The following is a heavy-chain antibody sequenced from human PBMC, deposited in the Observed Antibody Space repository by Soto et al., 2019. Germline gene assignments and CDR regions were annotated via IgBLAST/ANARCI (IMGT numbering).Heavy chain of an antibody. CDR1: GYTLTELS. CDR2: FDPEDGET. J-gene: IGHJ4*02. V-gene: IGHV1-24*01. CDR3: ALGYCSSTSCLIFDY. Sequence: GASLKVSCKVSGYTLTELSMHWVRQAPGKGLEWMGGFDPEDGETIYAQKFQGRVTMTEDTSTDTAYMELSSLRSEDTAVYYCALGYCSSTSCLIFDYWGQGTLVTVSS. D-gene: IGHD2-2*01.